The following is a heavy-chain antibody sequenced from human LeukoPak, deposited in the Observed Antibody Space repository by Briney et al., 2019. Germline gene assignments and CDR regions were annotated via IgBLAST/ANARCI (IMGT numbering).Heavy chain of an antibody. D-gene: IGHD3-10*01. CDR1: GFTFNDYY. CDR3: AKDLGGHVWFGELFHLGYFDY. CDR2: MSSSGSTI. J-gene: IGHJ4*02. V-gene: IGHV3-11*04. Sequence: PGGSLRLSCAASGFTFNDYYMSWIRQAPGKGLEWVSYMSSSGSTIYYADSVKGRFTISRDNAKNSLYLQMNSLRAEDTAVYYCAKDLGGHVWFGELFHLGYFDYWGQGTLVTVSS.